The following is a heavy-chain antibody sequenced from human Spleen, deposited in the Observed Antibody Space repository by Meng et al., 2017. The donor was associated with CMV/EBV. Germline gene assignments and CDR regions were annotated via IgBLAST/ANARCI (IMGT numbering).Heavy chain of an antibody. V-gene: IGHV3-7*01. D-gene: IGHD2-21*01. Sequence: GGSLRLSCAASGFTFRRFRMSWVRQAPGKGLEWVASINQDGSEKYSVDSMMGRFTISRDNAKNSLFLQMNSLRAEDTAVYYCAREPPCGLLWGGSRLSADNWGQGTLVTVSS. CDR3: AREPPCGLLWGGSRLSADN. CDR1: GFTFRRFR. CDR2: INQDGSEK. J-gene: IGHJ4*02.